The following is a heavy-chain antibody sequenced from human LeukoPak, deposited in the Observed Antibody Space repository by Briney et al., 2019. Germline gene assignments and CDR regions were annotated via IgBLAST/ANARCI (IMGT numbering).Heavy chain of an antibody. J-gene: IGHJ4*02. Sequence: PSETLSLTCTVSGGSISSSSYYWGWIRQPPGKGLEWIGSIYYSGSTYYNPSLKSRVTISVDTSKNQFSLKLSSVTAADTAVYYCARDLLTPAMVTGDDYWGQGTLATVSS. CDR1: GGSISSSSYY. CDR2: IYYSGST. D-gene: IGHD5-18*01. CDR3: ARDLLTPAMVTGDDY. V-gene: IGHV4-39*07.